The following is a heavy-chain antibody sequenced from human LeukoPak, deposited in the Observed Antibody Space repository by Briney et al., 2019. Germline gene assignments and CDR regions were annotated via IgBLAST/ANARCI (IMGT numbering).Heavy chain of an antibody. CDR2: ISENGGTT. CDR3: AKEGPTGTTKFDY. Sequence: PGGSLRLSCAASGFTFCSYAMSWLRQAPGKGLEWVSAISENGGTTYYADSVKGRSTISRDNSKNTLSLQLNSLRAEDTAVYYSAKEGPTGTTKFDYWGQGTLVTVSS. CDR1: GFTFCSYA. V-gene: IGHV3-23*01. J-gene: IGHJ4*02. D-gene: IGHD1-1*01.